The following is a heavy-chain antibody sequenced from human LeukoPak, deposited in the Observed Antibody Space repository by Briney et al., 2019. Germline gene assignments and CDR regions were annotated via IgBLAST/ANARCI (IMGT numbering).Heavy chain of an antibody. D-gene: IGHD4-17*01. CDR3: AGHHDYGFDY. CDR2: IIPILGIA. J-gene: IGHJ4*02. Sequence: SVTVSCKASGGTFSSYTISWVRQAPGQGLEWMGRIIPILGIANYAQKFQGRVTITADKSTSTAYMVLSSLRSEDTAVYYCAGHHDYGFDYWGQGTLVTVSS. CDR1: GGTFSSYT. V-gene: IGHV1-69*02.